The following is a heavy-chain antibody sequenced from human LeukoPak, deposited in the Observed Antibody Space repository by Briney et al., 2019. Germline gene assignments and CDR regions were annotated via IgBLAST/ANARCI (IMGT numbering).Heavy chain of an antibody. CDR1: GYTFTSYY. D-gene: IGHD3-22*01. CDR2: INPSGGST. J-gene: IGHJ5*02. V-gene: IGHV1-46*01. CDR3: ARDVYYYDSSGYSGRIDP. Sequence: ASVKVSCKASGYTFTSYYMHWVRQAPGQGLEWMGIINPSGGSTSYAQKFQGRVTMTRDTSTSTVYMELSSLRSEDTAVYYCARDVYYYDSSGYSGRIDPWGQGTLVTVSS.